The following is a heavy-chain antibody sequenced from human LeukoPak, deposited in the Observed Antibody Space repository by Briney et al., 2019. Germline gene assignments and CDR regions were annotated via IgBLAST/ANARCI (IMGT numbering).Heavy chain of an antibody. CDR1: GFTFSSYA. J-gene: IGHJ5*02. V-gene: IGHV3-30*04. CDR2: ISYDGSNK. Sequence: PGGSLRLSCAASGFTFSSYAMHWVRQAPGKGLEWVAVISYDGSNKYYADSVKGRFTISRDNSKNTLYLQMNSLRAEDTAVYYCARTGDSSSWYVWFDPWGQGTLVTVSS. D-gene: IGHD6-13*01. CDR3: ARTGDSSSWYVWFDP.